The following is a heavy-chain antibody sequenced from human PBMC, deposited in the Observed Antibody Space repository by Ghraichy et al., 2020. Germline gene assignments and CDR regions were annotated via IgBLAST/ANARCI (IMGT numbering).Heavy chain of an antibody. J-gene: IGHJ4*02. CDR3: AREASFLNSGSYPNRPDQIYYFDY. CDR1: GFTFSSYS. CDR2: ISSSSSYI. Sequence: GGSLRLSCAASGFTFSSYSMNWVRQAPGKGLEWVSSISSSSSYIYYADSVKGRFTISRDNAKNSLYLQMNSLRAEDTAVYYCAREASFLNSGSYPNRPDQIYYFDYWGQGTLVTVSS. D-gene: IGHD1-26*01. V-gene: IGHV3-21*01.